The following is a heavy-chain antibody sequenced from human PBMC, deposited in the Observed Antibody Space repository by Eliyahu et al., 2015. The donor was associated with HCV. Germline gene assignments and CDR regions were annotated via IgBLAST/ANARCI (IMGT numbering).Heavy chain of an antibody. Sequence: EVQLVQSGAEVKKPGDSLKISCKASGYSFSTYWIGWVRQVPGQGLEWMGIIYPDHSDTRYSRSFQGQVTISADKSTSTTYLQWSSLEASDTAIYYCARLGGLRWFGDLSVFDDWGQGTLVTVSS. V-gene: IGHV5-51*01. CDR1: GYSFSTYW. CDR3: ARLGGLRWFGDLSVFDD. D-gene: IGHD3-10*01. J-gene: IGHJ4*02. CDR2: IYPDHSDT.